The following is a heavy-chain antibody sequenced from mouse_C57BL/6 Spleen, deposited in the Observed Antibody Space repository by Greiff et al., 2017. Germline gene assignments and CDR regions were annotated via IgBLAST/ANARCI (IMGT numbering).Heavy chain of an antibody. Sequence: EVKLVESEGGLVQPGSSMKLSCTASGFTFSDYYMAWVRQVPEKGLEWVANINYDGSSTYYLDSSKSRFIISRDNAKNILYLQMSSLKSEDTATYYCAREFYGSSYVTPNWYFDVWGTGTTVTVSS. D-gene: IGHD1-1*01. CDR3: AREFYGSSYVTPNWYFDV. V-gene: IGHV5-16*01. J-gene: IGHJ1*03. CDR1: GFTFSDYY. CDR2: INYDGSST.